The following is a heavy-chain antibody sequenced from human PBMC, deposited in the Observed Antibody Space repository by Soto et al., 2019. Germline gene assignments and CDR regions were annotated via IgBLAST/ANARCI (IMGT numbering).Heavy chain of an antibody. J-gene: IGHJ6*02. CDR1: GGSISSYY. V-gene: IGHV4-59*01. CDR3: ARVGSSSPMAYYYYGMDV. Sequence: SETLSLTCTVSGGSISSYYWSWIRQPPGKGLEWIGYIYYSGSTNYNPSLKSRVTISVDTSKNQFSLKLSSVTAADTAVYYCARVGSSSPMAYYYYGMDVWGQGTTVTVSS. CDR2: IYYSGST. D-gene: IGHD6-13*01.